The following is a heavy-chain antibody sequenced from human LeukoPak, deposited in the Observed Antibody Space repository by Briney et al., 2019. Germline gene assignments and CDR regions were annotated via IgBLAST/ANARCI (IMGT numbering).Heavy chain of an antibody. CDR1: GFTFSSYW. CDR2: KKQDGSEK. J-gene: IGHJ4*02. Sequence: GGSLRLSCAASGFTFSSYWMSCLRQAPGKGREGVTNKKQDGSEKYYVDSVKGRFTISRDNAKNSLYLQMNSLSVEDTAVYYCAKDRAYSGYKYYFDYWGQGTLVTVSS. V-gene: IGHV3-7*03. CDR3: AKDRAYSGYKYYFDY. D-gene: IGHD5-12*01.